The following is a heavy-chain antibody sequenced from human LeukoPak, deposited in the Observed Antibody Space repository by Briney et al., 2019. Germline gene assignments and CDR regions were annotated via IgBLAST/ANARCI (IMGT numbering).Heavy chain of an antibody. CDR3: ARWTPSMKSGYGFEF. J-gene: IGHJ4*02. D-gene: IGHD5-12*01. CDR1: GYTFSDYF. V-gene: IGHV1-2*02. Sequence: ASVKVSCKASGYTFSDYFIHWVRQAPGQGPEWVGWISPSSGDTEYAQKFRGRVTMTRDTSIKTAYMELTGLTSDDTAVYYCARWTPSMKSGYGFEFWGQGTLVTVSS. CDR2: ISPSSGDT.